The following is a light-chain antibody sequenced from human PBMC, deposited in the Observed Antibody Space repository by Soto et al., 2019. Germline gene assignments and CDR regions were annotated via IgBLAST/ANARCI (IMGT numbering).Light chain of an antibody. Sequence: QSALTRPASVSGSPGQSITISCTGTSSDVGGYSSVSWYQQHPGKAPKLMIYEVSNRPSGVSNRFSGSKSGNTASLTISGLQAEDDADYYCSSYTSSSLYVFGTGTTVTVL. CDR3: SSYTSSSLYV. CDR2: EVS. V-gene: IGLV2-14*01. CDR1: SSDVGGYSS. J-gene: IGLJ1*01.